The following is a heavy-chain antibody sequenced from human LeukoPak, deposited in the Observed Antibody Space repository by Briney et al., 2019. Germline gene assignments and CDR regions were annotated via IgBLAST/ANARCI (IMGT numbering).Heavy chain of an antibody. CDR2: IYSGGST. CDR1: GFTVSTNY. V-gene: IGHV3-53*01. Sequence: GGSLRLSCAASGFTVSTNYMSWVRQAPGKGLEWVSIIYSGGSTYYADSVKGRFTISRDNSKNTLYLQMNSLRAEDTAVYYCARAPYYDSPIYYHYMDVWGKGTTVTVSS. J-gene: IGHJ6*03. CDR3: ARAPYYDSPIYYHYMDV. D-gene: IGHD3-3*01.